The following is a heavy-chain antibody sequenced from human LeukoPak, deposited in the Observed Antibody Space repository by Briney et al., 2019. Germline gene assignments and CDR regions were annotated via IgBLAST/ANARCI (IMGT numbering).Heavy chain of an antibody. V-gene: IGHV3-48*01. J-gene: IGHJ4*02. CDR2: ISSSSSTI. D-gene: IGHD4-17*01. Sequence: GGSLRLSCAASGFTFSSYSTNWVRQAPGKGLEWVSYISSSSSTIYYADSVKGRFTISSDNAKNSLYLQMNSLRAEDTAVYYCARDLPSYDYGDYAEEPFDYWGQGTLVTVSS. CDR1: GFTFSSYS. CDR3: ARDLPSYDYGDYAEEPFDY.